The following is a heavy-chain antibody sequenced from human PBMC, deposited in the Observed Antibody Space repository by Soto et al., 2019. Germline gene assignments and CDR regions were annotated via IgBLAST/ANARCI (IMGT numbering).Heavy chain of an antibody. D-gene: IGHD2-2*01. J-gene: IGHJ4*02. CDR2: IIPIFGTA. V-gene: IGHV1-69*01. CDR1: GGTFSRYA. CDR3: ARDREDIVVVPAAD. Sequence: QVQLVQSGAEVKKPGSSVKVSCKASGGTFSRYAISWVRQAPGQGLQWMGGIIPIFGTANYAQKFQDRVKITADEFTSTAYMELSSLRSEDTAVYYCARDREDIVVVPAADWGQGTLVTVSS.